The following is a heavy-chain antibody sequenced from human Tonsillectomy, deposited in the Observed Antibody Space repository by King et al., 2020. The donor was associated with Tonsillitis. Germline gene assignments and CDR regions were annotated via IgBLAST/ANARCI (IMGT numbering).Heavy chain of an antibody. CDR1: GFTFSSYA. CDR3: AKSSVWSVGAFDI. J-gene: IGHJ3*02. Sequence: VQLVESGGGLVQPGGSLRLSCAASGFTFSSYAMTWVRQAPGKGLEWVSTISGSGDSTYYADSVKGRFTISRDNSKTTLYLQMNSLRAEDTAVYYCAKSSVWSVGAFDIWGQGTMVTVSS. V-gene: IGHV3-23*04. D-gene: IGHD6-13*01. CDR2: ISGSGDST.